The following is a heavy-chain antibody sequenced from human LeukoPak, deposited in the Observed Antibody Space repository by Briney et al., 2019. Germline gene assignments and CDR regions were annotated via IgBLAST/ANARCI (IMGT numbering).Heavy chain of an antibody. V-gene: IGHV1-2*02. J-gene: IGHJ4*02. Sequence: ASVKVSCKASGYTFTGYYMHWVRQAPGQGLEWMGWINPNSGGTNYAQKFQGRVTMTRDTSISTAYMELSRLRSDDTAVYYCARASGSYGFLLDYWGQGTLVTVSS. CDR2: INPNSGGT. D-gene: IGHD1-26*01. CDR3: ARASGSYGFLLDY. CDR1: GYTFTGYY.